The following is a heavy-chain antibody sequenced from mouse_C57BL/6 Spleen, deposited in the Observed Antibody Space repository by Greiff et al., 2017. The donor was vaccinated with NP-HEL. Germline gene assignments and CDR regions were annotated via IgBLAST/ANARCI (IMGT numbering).Heavy chain of an antibody. CDR3: ARGGWSYYFDD. V-gene: IGHV1-52*01. J-gene: IGHJ2*01. CDR1: GYTFTSYW. D-gene: IGHD1-1*02. CDR2: IDPSDSET. Sequence: QVQLQQSGAELVRPGSSVKLSCKASGYTFTSYWMHWVKQRPIQGLEWIGNIDPSDSETHYNQKFKDKATLTVDKSSSTAYMQLSSLTSEDSAVYYWARGGWSYYFDDWGQGTTLTFSS.